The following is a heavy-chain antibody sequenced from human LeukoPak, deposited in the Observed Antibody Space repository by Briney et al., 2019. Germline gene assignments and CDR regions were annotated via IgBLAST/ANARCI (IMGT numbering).Heavy chain of an antibody. CDR3: ARVSSGYYFDY. CDR2: ITGSGSTM. CDR1: GFTFSSYS. D-gene: IGHD3-22*01. Sequence: GGSLRLSCAASGFTFSSYSMNWVRQAPGMGLEWVSYITGSGSTMYYADSVKGRFTISRDNAKNSLLLQMNSLRDEDTDVYYCARVSSGYYFDYWGQGTLVTVSS. V-gene: IGHV3-48*02. J-gene: IGHJ4*02.